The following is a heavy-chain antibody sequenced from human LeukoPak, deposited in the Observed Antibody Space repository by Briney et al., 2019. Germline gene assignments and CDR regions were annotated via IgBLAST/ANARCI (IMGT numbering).Heavy chain of an antibody. J-gene: IGHJ4*02. CDR1: GFTFSDYW. V-gene: IGHV3-11*04. D-gene: IGHD4-17*01. Sequence: PGGSLRLSCAASGFTFSDYWMSWVRQAPGKGLEWVSYISSSGSTIYYADSVKGRFTISRDNAKNSLYLQMNSLRAEDTAVYYCAGPGGYGDYPVDWGQGTLVTVSS. CDR2: ISSSGSTI. CDR3: AGPGGYGDYPVD.